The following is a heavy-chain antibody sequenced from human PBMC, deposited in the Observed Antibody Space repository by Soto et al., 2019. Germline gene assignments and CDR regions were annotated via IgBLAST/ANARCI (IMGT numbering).Heavy chain of an antibody. CDR2: ISAYNGNT. CDR3: ARDRHSGFDP. CDR1: GGTFSSYA. D-gene: IGHD2-15*01. V-gene: IGHV1-18*01. Sequence: GASVKVSCKASGGTFSSYAISWVRQAPGQGPEWMGWISAYNGNTNYAQKLQGRITMTTDTSTSTAFMELRSLTSDDTAVYYCARDRHSGFDPWGQGTLVTVSS. J-gene: IGHJ5*02.